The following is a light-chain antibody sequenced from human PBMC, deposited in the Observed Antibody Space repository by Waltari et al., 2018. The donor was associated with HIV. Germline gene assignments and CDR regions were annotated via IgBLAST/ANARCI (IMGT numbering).Light chain of an antibody. CDR2: RDS. CDR3: QVWDSSIVV. J-gene: IGLJ2*01. Sequence: SYELTQPLSVSVPLGQTARITCGGNHIGSQNVHWYQQKPGQAPVLVIYRDSNRPSGIPERFSGSNSGNTATLTISRAQAGDEADYYCQVWDSSIVVFGGGTKLTVL. V-gene: IGLV3-9*01. CDR1: HIGSQN.